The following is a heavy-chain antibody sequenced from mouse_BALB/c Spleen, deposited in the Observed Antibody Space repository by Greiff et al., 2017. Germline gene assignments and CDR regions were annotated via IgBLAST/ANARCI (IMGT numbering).Heavy chain of an antibody. V-gene: IGHV5-12-2*01. CDR2: ISNGGGST. CDR3: ARHGGYYSYAMDY. CDR1: GFTFSSYT. J-gene: IGHJ4*01. D-gene: IGHD2-3*01. Sequence: DVHLVESGGGLVQPGGSLKLSCAASGFTFSSYTMSWVRQTPEKRLEWVAYISNGGGSTYYPDTVKGRFTISRDNAKNTLYLQMSSLKSEDTAMYYCARHGGYYSYAMDYWGQGTSVTVSS.